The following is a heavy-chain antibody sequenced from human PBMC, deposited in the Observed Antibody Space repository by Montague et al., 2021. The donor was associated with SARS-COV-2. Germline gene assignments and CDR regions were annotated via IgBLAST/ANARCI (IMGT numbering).Heavy chain of an antibody. V-gene: IGHV3-30-3*01. J-gene: IGHJ3*02. CDR3: ARDWVLLWFGELCHDAFDI. Sequence: SLRLSCAASGFTFSSYAMHWVRQAPGKGLEWVSAISYDGSNKYYADYVKGRFTIFRDNSKNTLYQQMNSLRAEDTAVYYCARDWVLLWFGELCHDAFDIWGQGTTVTVSS. CDR1: GFTFSSYA. CDR2: ISYDGSNK. D-gene: IGHD3-10*01.